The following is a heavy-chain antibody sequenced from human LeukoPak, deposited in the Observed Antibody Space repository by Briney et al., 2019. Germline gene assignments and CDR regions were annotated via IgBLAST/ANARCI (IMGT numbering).Heavy chain of an antibody. V-gene: IGHV1-8*01. CDR3: ARGLTMISRDVWDY. CDR2: MNPNSGNT. CDR1: GYTFTSYD. D-gene: IGHD3-22*01. J-gene: IGHJ4*02. Sequence: ASVKVSCKASGYTFTSYDINWVRQATGQGLEWMGWMNPNSGNTGYAQKFQGRVTMTRNTSTSTAYMELSSLRSEDTAVYYCARGLTMISRDVWDYWGQGTLVTVSS.